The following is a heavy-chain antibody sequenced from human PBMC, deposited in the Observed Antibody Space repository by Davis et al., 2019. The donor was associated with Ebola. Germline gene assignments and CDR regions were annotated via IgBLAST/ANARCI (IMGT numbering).Heavy chain of an antibody. CDR3: ARRTAGITLSFYAMDV. CDR2: IKQDGSEK. CDR1: GFTFSSYW. J-gene: IGHJ6*02. D-gene: IGHD1-1*01. V-gene: IGHV3-7*01. Sequence: GESLKISCAASGFTFSSYWMSWVRQAPGKGLEWVANIKQDGSEKYYVDSVKGRFTISRDNAKDSLFLQMDSLRAEDTAVYYCARRTAGITLSFYAMDVWGRGTTVTVSS.